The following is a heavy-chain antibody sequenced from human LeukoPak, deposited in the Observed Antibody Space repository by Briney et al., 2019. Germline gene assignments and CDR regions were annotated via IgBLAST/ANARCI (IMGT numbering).Heavy chain of an antibody. J-gene: IGHJ4*02. CDR3: ARETYYDFWSGQKGFDY. Sequence: SETLSLTCAVYGGSFSGYYWSWIRQPPGKGLEWIGEINHSGSTNYNPSLKSRVTISVDTSKNQFSLKLSSVTAADTAVYYCARETYYDFWSGQKGFDYWGQGTLVTVSS. V-gene: IGHV4-34*01. CDR2: INHSGST. D-gene: IGHD3-3*01. CDR1: GGSFSGYY.